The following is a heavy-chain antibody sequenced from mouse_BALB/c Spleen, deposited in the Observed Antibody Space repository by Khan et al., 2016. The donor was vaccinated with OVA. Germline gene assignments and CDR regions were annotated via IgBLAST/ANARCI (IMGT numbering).Heavy chain of an antibody. D-gene: IGHD1-3*01. CDR2: IWAGGST. CDR1: GFSLTSDG. V-gene: IGHV2-9*02. J-gene: IGHJ2*01. CDR3: ARLEDI. Sequence: QVQLQQPGPGLVAPSQSLSITCTVSGFSLTSDGVHWVRQPPGKGLEWLGVIWAGGSTNYYSALMSRLINSKGNSKSQVCLKMNRLEADDTAMYSCARLEDIWGKGTTLTVSS.